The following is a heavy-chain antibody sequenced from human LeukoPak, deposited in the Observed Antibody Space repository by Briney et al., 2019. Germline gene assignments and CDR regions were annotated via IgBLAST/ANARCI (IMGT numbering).Heavy chain of an antibody. J-gene: IGHJ4*02. V-gene: IGHV4-4*02. CDR3: ASRRITMVRGVTFFDY. CDR2: IYHSGST. CDR1: GGSISSSNW. Sequence: SGTLSLTCAVSGGSISSSNWWSWVRQPPGKGLEWIGEIYHSGSTNYNPSLKSRVTISVDKSKNQFSLKLSSVTAADTAVYYCASRRITMVRGVTFFDYWGQGTLVTVSS. D-gene: IGHD3-10*01.